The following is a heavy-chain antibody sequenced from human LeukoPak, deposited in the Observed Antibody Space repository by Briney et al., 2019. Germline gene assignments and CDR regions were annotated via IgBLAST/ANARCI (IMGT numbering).Heavy chain of an antibody. V-gene: IGHV1-46*01. J-gene: IGHJ3*02. Sequence: ASVKVSCKASGYTFTSYYMHWVRQAPGQGLEWMGIINPSGGSTSYAQKFQGRVTITGDTSIATVNMEVSRLTSDDTAVYYCARERRSNWNDAFDIWGQGTIVTVSS. CDR1: GYTFTSYY. CDR3: ARERRSNWNDAFDI. CDR2: INPSGGST. D-gene: IGHD1-1*01.